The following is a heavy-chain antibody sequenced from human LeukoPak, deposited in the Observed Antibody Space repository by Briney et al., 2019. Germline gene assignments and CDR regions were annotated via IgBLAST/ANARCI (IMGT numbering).Heavy chain of an antibody. CDR1: GFTFSSYG. CDR3: AKDGSETLDIAAPDY. CDR2: ISYDGSNK. D-gene: IGHD6-13*01. J-gene: IGHJ4*02. V-gene: IGHV3-30*18. Sequence: GRSLRLSCAASGFTFSSYGMHWVRQAPGKGLEWVAVISYDGSNKYYADSVKGRFTISRDNSKNTLYLQMNSLRAEDTAVYYCAKDGSETLDIAAPDYWGQGTLVTVSS.